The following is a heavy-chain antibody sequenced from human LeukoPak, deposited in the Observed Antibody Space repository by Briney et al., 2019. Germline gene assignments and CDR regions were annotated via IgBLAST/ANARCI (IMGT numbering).Heavy chain of an antibody. CDR1: GYSFTGYY. CDR2: INPNSGGT. V-gene: IGHV1-2*02. CDR3: ARGVAPAGRRLDP. D-gene: IGHD2-15*01. Sequence: ASVKVSCKTSGYSFTGYYIHWVRQAPGQGFEWLGWINPNSGGTNYAQMFQDSDSMTRDTSIDTAYMELSSLRLDDTAVYYCARGVAPAGRRLDPWGQGTLITVSS. J-gene: IGHJ5*02.